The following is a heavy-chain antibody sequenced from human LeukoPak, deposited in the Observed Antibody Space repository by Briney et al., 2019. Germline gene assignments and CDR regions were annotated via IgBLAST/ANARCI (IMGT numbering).Heavy chain of an antibody. CDR1: GFTFSDYY. Sequence: PGGSLRLSCAASGFTFSDYYMSWIRQAPGKGPEWVAGISGSGGGTNYADSVKGRFTISRDDSKKTLYLQLTSLRAEDTAIYYCAKDINPWLLTGEFDYWGQGTLVTVAS. V-gene: IGHV3-23*01. CDR3: AKDINPWLLTGEFDY. J-gene: IGHJ4*02. CDR2: ISGSGGGT. D-gene: IGHD2-15*01.